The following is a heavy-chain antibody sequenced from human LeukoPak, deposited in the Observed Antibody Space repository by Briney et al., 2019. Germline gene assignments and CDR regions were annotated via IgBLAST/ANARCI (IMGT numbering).Heavy chain of an antibody. D-gene: IGHD3-22*01. J-gene: IGHJ5*02. Sequence: RAGGSLRLSCAASGFTFSSYSMNWVRQAPGKGLEWVSSISSSSTYIYYADSVKGRFTISRDNAKNSLYLQMNSLRAEDTAVYYCAKDVSGYYYGWFDPWGQGTLVTVSS. CDR2: ISSSSTYI. CDR1: GFTFSSYS. V-gene: IGHV3-21*04. CDR3: AKDVSGYYYGWFDP.